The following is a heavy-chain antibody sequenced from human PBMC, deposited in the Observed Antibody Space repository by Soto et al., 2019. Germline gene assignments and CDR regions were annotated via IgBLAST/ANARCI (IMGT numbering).Heavy chain of an antibody. J-gene: IGHJ6*02. CDR2: IYPGDFDI. CDR1: GYKFIDYW. CDR3: ARGSSSHYYYYGMDV. Sequence: PGESLKISCKGSGYKFIDYWIGWVRQVPGKGLEWMGSIYPGDFDIKYGPSFQGQVTISADKSITTVYLQWSSLKASDTAMYYCARGSSSHYYYYGMDVWGQGTTVTVSS. D-gene: IGHD6-6*01. V-gene: IGHV5-51*01.